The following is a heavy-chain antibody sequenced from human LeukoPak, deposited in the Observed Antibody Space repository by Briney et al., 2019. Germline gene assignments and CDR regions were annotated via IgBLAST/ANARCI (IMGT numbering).Heavy chain of an antibody. CDR3: AKGWGRGGGVIVN. V-gene: IGHV3-30*18. CDR1: GFTFSSYG. J-gene: IGHJ3*01. D-gene: IGHD3-16*01. Sequence: PGGSLRLSCAASGFTFSSYGMHWVRQAPGKGLEWVAVISYDGSNKYYADSVKGRFTISRDNSKNTLYLQMNSLRAEDTAVYYCAKGWGRGGGVIVNWGQGTMVTVSS. CDR2: ISYDGSNK.